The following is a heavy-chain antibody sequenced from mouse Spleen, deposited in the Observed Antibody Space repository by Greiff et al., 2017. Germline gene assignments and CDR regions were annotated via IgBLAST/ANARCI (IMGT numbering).Heavy chain of an antibody. D-gene: IGHD1-2*01. Sequence: EVKLVESGGGLVKLGGSLKLSCAASGFTFSSYAMSWVRQTPEKRLEWVATISSGGGNTYYPDSVKGRFTISRDNAKNTLYLQMSSLKSEDTAMYYCAKLRLRGYAMDYWGQGTSVTVSS. CDR2: ISSGGGNT. J-gene: IGHJ4*01. V-gene: IGHV5-9*04. CDR3: AKLRLRGYAMDY. CDR1: GFTFSSYA.